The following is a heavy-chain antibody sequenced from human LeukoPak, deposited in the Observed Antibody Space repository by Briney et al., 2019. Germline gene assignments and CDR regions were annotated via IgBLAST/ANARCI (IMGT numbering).Heavy chain of an antibody. CDR3: ARGSELRFDY. V-gene: IGHV1-69*05. CDR2: IIPIFGTA. J-gene: IGHJ4*02. CDR1: GYTFTSYY. D-gene: IGHD1-26*01. Sequence: SVKVSCKASGYTFTSYYMHWVRQAPGQGLEWMGRIIPIFGTANYAQKFQGRVTITTDESTSTAYMELSSLRSEDTAVYYCARGSELRFDYWGQGTLVTVSS.